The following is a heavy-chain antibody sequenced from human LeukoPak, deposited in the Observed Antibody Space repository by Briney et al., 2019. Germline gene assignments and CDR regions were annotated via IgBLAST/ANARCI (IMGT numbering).Heavy chain of an antibody. J-gene: IGHJ5*02. V-gene: IGHV4-4*07. Sequence: SETLSLTCTVSGGSISSYYWSWIRQPAGKGLEWIGRIYTSGSTNYNPSLKSRVTISVDTSKNQFSLKLSSVTAADTAVYYCARGVRAAVRYNWFDPWGQGTLVTVSS. CDR3: ARGVRAAVRYNWFDP. D-gene: IGHD6-13*01. CDR2: IYTSGST. CDR1: GGSISSYY.